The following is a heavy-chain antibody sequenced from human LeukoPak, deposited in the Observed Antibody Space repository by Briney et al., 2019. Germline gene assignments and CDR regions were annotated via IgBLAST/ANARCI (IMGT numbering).Heavy chain of an antibody. CDR3: ARTFYDSSGHPY. CDR1: GGSISSSSYY. J-gene: IGHJ4*02. CDR2: NSGST. D-gene: IGHD3-22*01. V-gene: IGHV4-39*07. Sequence: PSETLSLTCTVSGGSISSSSYYWGWIRQPPGKGLEWIGSNSGSTYHNPSLKSRVTISVDTSKNQFSLKLSSVTAADTAVYYCARTFYDSSGHPYWGQGTLVTVSS.